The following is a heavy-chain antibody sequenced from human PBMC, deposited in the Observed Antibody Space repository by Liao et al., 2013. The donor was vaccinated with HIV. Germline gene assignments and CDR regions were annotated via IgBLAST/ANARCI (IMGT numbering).Heavy chain of an antibody. D-gene: IGHD3-16*01. CDR2: IYSSGST. CDR1: GGSISSFY. V-gene: IGHV4-4*07. J-gene: IGHJ4*02. Sequence: QVQLQESGPGLVKPSETLSLTCTVSGGSISSFYWSWIRQPAGKGLEWIGRIYSSGSTNYNPSLKSRVTMSVDTSKNQFSLKLSSVTAADTAVYYCARETYHYWGTRLLYYWGQGTLVTVSS. CDR3: ARETYHYWGTRLLYY.